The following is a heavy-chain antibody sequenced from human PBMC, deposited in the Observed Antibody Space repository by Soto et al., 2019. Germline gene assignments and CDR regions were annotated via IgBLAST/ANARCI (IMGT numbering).Heavy chain of an antibody. CDR3: AREKSYGMDV. CDR2: MNPNSGNT. CDR1: GYTLTVKN. J-gene: IGHJ6*02. V-gene: IGHV1-8*01. Sequence: QVQLVQSGAEVKKPGASVKVSCKASGYTLTVKNITWVRKATGQGLEWMGWMNPNSGNTGYAQKFQGRVTMTRNTSISTAYMELSSLRSEDTAVYYCAREKSYGMDVWGQGTTVTVSS.